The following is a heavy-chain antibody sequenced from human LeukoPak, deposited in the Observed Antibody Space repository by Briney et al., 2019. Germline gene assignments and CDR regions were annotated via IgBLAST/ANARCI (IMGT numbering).Heavy chain of an antibody. J-gene: IGHJ4*02. V-gene: IGHV3-21*01. CDR2: ISGSGGNT. CDR1: GFTFSSHG. D-gene: IGHD2-2*01. Sequence: GGSLRLSCAASGFTFSSHGMNWVRQAPGKGLEWVSGISGSGGNTYYADSVKGRFTISRDNAKNSLYLQMNSLRAEDTAVYYCTRGVGWYCSSTSCHHFDYWGQGTLVTVSS. CDR3: TRGVGWYCSSTSCHHFDY.